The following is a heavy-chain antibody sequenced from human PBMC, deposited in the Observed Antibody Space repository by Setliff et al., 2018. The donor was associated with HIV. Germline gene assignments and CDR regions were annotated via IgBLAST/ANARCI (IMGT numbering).Heavy chain of an antibody. Sequence: ASVKVPCQASGYTFTSYYIHGVRQAPGQGLEWMGVIHPSGGSTSHAQSFQDRVTMTRNTSTSKVYMELSSLRSEDPAVYYGARVRYCSGGSCYGGEYWFDPWGQGTLVTVSS. CDR3: ARVRYCSGGSCYGGEYWFDP. CDR1: GYTFTSYY. J-gene: IGHJ5*02. V-gene: IGHV1-46*01. CDR2: IHPSGGST. D-gene: IGHD2-15*01.